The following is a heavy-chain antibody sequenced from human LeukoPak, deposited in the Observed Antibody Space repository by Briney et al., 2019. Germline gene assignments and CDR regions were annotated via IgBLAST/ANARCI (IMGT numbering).Heavy chain of an antibody. CDR2: IIPIFGIA. D-gene: IGHD1-26*01. CDR3: AREAYSGSYYFDY. J-gene: IGHJ4*02. CDR1: GGTFSSCA. V-gene: IGHV1-69*04. Sequence: GSSVKVSCKASGGTFSSCAISWVRQAPGQGLEWMGRIIPIFGIANYAQKFQGRVTITADKSTSTAYMELSSLRSEDTAVYYCAREAYSGSYYFDYWGQGTLVTVSS.